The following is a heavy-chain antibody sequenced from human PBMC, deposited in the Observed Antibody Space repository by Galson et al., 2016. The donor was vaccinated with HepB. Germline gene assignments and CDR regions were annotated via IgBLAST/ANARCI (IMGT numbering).Heavy chain of an antibody. Sequence: SETLSLTCTVSGGSINSVDSYWGWIRQPPGKGLEWIGSIYYSGSRYYNPSLKSRLTIFVDTSKNQFSLWLNSVTAADTAVFYCARQGCTGGICFWFDPWGQGTLVTVPS. J-gene: IGHJ5*02. V-gene: IGHV4-39*01. CDR3: ARQGCTGGICFWFDP. CDR1: GGSINSVDSY. D-gene: IGHD2-15*01. CDR2: IYYSGSR.